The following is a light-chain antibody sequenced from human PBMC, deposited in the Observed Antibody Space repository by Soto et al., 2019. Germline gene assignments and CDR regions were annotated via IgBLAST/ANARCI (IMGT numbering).Light chain of an antibody. CDR3: QQYNSYSGT. Sequence: DIQMTQSPSTLSASVGDRVTITCRASQSISGWLAWYQQRPGKAAKLLIYKASNLETGVPSRFSGSGSGTEFTLTISSLQPDDFATYYCQQYNSYSGTFGQGTKVDIK. CDR1: QSISGW. V-gene: IGKV1-5*03. J-gene: IGKJ1*01. CDR2: KAS.